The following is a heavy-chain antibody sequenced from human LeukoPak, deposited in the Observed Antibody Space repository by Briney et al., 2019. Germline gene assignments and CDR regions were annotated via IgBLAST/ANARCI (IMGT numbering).Heavy chain of an antibody. CDR1: EFTVRNNY. V-gene: IGHV3-66*01. CDR2: IYSGGST. Sequence: GGSLSLSRAASEFTVRNNYMRWVRQAPGKGLEGVSVIYSGGSTYYAHSVKGRFTISRDNSKNTLYLQMNSLRAEDTAVYYCARRLDYGDYFDYWGQGTLVTVSS. D-gene: IGHD4-17*01. J-gene: IGHJ4*02. CDR3: ARRLDYGDYFDY.